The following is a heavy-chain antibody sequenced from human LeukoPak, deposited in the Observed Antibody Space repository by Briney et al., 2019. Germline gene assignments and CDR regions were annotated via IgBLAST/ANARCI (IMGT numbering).Heavy chain of an antibody. CDR3: ATGTMVRGVLSY. D-gene: IGHD3-10*01. V-gene: IGHV1-18*01. CDR1: GYTFTSYG. J-gene: IGHJ4*02. CDR2: ISAYNGNT. Sequence: ASVKVSCKASGYTFTSYGISWVRQAPGQGLEWMGWISAYNGNTNYAQKLQGRVTMTEDTSTDTAYMELSSLRSEDTAVYYCATGTMVRGVLSYWGQGTLVTVSS.